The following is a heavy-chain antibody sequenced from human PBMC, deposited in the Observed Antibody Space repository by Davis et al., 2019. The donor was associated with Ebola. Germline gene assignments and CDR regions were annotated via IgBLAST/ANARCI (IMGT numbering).Heavy chain of an antibody. Sequence: ASVKVSCKASGYTLIRYAIHWVRQATGQGLEWMGWMNPNSGNTGYAQKFQGRVTITRNTSISPAYMEVSSLRSEDTAVYYCARGSSSSWYLPLYWGQGTLVTVSS. CDR3: ARGSSSSWYLPLY. J-gene: IGHJ4*02. V-gene: IGHV1-8*01. CDR2: MNPNSGNT. D-gene: IGHD6-13*01. CDR1: GYTLIRYA.